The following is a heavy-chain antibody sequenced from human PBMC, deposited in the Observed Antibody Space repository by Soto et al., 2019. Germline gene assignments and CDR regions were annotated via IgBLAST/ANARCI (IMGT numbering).Heavy chain of an antibody. Sequence: QVQLVQSGAEVKKPGASVKVSCKASGDTFTSYYMHWVRQDPGQGLEWMGIINPSGGSTSYAQKFQGRVTMTRVTSTSTVYMELSSLRSEDTAVYYCARNALWFGEDYGMVVWGQGTTVTVSS. J-gene: IGHJ6*02. V-gene: IGHV1-46*01. CDR3: ARNALWFGEDYGMVV. CDR1: GDTFTSYY. D-gene: IGHD3-10*01. CDR2: INPSGGST.